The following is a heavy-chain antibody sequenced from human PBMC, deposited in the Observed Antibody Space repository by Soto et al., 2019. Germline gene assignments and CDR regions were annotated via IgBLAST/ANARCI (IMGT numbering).Heavy chain of an antibody. V-gene: IGHV1-69*13. CDR2: TIPMFATA. D-gene: IGHD6-19*01. CDR3: ARGLFGQQWLVGFDT. CDR1: VCSYSHYI. J-gene: IGHJ4*02. Sequence: SMKVSCKASVCSYSHYIFSWVLQASGQGLEGMGGTIPMFATAQYAQKLQGRVTITADESTSTVYMDLTSLRSDDTAVYYCARGLFGQQWLVGFDTWGQGTLVTVSS.